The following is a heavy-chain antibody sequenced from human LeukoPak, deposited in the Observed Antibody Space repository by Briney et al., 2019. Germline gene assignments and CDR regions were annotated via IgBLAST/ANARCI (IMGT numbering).Heavy chain of an antibody. CDR3: AGAWGPDTGGAFDI. CDR2: INAGNGNT. D-gene: IGHD3-16*01. CDR1: GYTFTSYA. V-gene: IGHV1-3*01. J-gene: IGHJ3*02. Sequence: ASVKVSCKASGYTFTSYAMHWVRQAPGQRLEWMGWINAGNGNTKYSQKFQGRVTITRDTSASTAYMELSSLRSEDTAVYYCAGAWGPDTGGAFDIWGQGTMVTVSS.